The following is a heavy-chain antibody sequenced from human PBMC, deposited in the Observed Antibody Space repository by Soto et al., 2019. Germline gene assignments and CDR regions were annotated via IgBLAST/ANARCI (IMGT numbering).Heavy chain of an antibody. Sequence: GGYLRLSCAASGFTFSTYSMTWVRQTPGRGLEWVSSISGDSHYIFYADSVKGRFTISRDNAKNSLYLQMNSLSAEDTAVYYCVRCAVNCHPYGMDVCGQGATGTGS. CDR3: VRCAVNCHPYGMDV. V-gene: IGHV3-21*01. J-gene: IGHJ6*02. CDR2: ISGDSHYI. CDR1: GFTFSTYS. D-gene: IGHD2-15*01.